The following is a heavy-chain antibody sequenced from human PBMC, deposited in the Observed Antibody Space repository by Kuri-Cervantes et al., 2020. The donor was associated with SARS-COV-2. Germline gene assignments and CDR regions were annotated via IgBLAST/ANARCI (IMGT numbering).Heavy chain of an antibody. V-gene: IGHV3-30-3*01. Sequence: GESLKISCAASGFTFSSYAMHWVRQAPGKGLEWVAVISYDGSNKYYADSVKGRFTISRDNSKNTLYLQMNSLRAEDTAVYYCARVHNWNYEGYAFDIWGQGTMVTVSS. CDR1: GFTFSSYA. CDR3: ARVHNWNYEGYAFDI. D-gene: IGHD1-7*01. CDR2: ISYDGSNK. J-gene: IGHJ3*02.